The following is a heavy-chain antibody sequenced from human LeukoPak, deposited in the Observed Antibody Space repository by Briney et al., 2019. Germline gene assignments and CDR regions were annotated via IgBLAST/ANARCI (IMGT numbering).Heavy chain of an antibody. D-gene: IGHD4-11*01. V-gene: IGHV1-2*02. CDR3: ARLHLRAFDI. CDR2: INPNSGGT. CDR1: GYTFTSYG. Sequence: ASVKVSCKASGYTFTSYGISWVRQAPGQGLEWMGWINPNSGGTNYAQKFQGRVTMTRDTSISTAYMELSRLRSDDTAVYYCARLHLRAFDIWGQGTMVTVSS. J-gene: IGHJ3*02.